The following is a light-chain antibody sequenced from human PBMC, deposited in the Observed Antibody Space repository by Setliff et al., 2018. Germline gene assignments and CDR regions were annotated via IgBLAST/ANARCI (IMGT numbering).Light chain of an antibody. V-gene: IGLV2-14*03. CDR1: SSDVGGYDY. Sequence: QSVLTQPASVSGSPGQSITFSCTGSSSDVGGYDYVSWYQQHPGKAPKLLIYDVTNRPSGVSTRFSGSKSGNTASLTISGLQAEDEAEYFCSSYTVGSTLAVFGTGTKGTVL. CDR3: SSYTVGSTLAV. J-gene: IGLJ1*01. CDR2: DVT.